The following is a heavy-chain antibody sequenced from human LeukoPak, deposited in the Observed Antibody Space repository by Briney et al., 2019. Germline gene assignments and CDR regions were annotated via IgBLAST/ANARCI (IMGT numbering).Heavy chain of an antibody. D-gene: IGHD7-27*01. CDR2: ISSSSSYM. CDR1: GFTFSGYV. Sequence: GGSLRLSCAASGFTFSGYVMTWVRQAPGKGLEWVSSISSSSSYMYYADSVRGRFTISRDNAKNSLYLQMNSLRAEDTAVYYCAKTAFLGIRDAFDIWGQGTMVTVSS. CDR3: AKTAFLGIRDAFDI. V-gene: IGHV3-21*01. J-gene: IGHJ3*02.